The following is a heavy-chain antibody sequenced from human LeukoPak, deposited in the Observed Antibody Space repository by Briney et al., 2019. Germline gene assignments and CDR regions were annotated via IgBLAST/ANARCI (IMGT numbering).Heavy chain of an antibody. J-gene: IGHJ4*02. Sequence: GGSLRLSCAASEFTFSSYAMSWVRQAPGKGLEWVSTISGRGDSTYYADSVKGRFTISRDNSKNTLDLQMNSLRAEDSAIYYCAKPRYGTTPNYFDYWGQGTLVTVSS. CDR2: ISGRGDST. D-gene: IGHD5-18*01. CDR1: EFTFSSYA. CDR3: AKPRYGTTPNYFDY. V-gene: IGHV3-23*01.